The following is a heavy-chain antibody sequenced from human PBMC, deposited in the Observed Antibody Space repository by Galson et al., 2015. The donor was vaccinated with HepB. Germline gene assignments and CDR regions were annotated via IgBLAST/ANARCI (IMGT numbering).Heavy chain of an antibody. V-gene: IGHV3-23*01. CDR1: GFTFRSYA. CDR3: AKASIVGAFTPDY. D-gene: IGHD1-26*01. CDR2: ISGSGGST. J-gene: IGHJ4*02. Sequence: SLRLSCAASGFTFRSYAMSWVRQAPGKGLEWVSGISGSGGSTYYADSVKGRFTISRDNSKNTLYLQMNSLRAEDTAVYYCAKASIVGAFTPDYWGQGTLVTVSS.